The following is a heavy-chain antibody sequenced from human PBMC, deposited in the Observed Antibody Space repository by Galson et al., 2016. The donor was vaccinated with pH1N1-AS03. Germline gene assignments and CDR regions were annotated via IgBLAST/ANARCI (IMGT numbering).Heavy chain of an antibody. V-gene: IGHV1-18*04. CDR1: GYTFSNFG. Sequence: SVKASCKASGYTFSNFGMSWVRQAPGQGLEWMGWISPQNGNTQYAQRLEGRVTMTTDTSTSTAYMELWSLTYDDTAVYYCARAAPFDPWGQGTLVIVSS. CDR2: ISPQNGNT. CDR3: ARAAPFDP. J-gene: IGHJ5*02. D-gene: IGHD2-15*01.